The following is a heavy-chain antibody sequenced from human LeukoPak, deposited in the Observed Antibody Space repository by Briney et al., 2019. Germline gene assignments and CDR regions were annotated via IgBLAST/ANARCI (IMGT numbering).Heavy chain of an antibody. V-gene: IGHV3-23*01. D-gene: IGHD5/OR15-5a*01. Sequence: GGSLRLSCVASGFTFSFHAMSWVRQAPGKGLEWVSAISGSGKNIYYADSVKGRFTIFRDNSKNTLYLQMNSLRAEDTAVYHCAKDWEAVSNTATGSDYWGQGTLDTVSS. CDR3: AKDWEAVSNTATGSDY. J-gene: IGHJ4*02. CDR1: GFTFSFHA. CDR2: ISGSGKNI.